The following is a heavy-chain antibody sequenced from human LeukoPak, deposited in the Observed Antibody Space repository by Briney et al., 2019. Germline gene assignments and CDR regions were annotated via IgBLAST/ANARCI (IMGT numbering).Heavy chain of an antibody. Sequence: PSETMSLTCTVSGGSISSYYWSWIRQPPGKGLEWIGYIYYSGSTNYNPSLKSRVTISVDTSKNQFSLKLSSVTAADTAVYYCAGSGKVFDYWGQGTLVTVSS. CDR3: AGSGKVFDY. CDR1: GGSISSYY. J-gene: IGHJ4*02. CDR2: IYYSGST. D-gene: IGHD3-10*01. V-gene: IGHV4-59*01.